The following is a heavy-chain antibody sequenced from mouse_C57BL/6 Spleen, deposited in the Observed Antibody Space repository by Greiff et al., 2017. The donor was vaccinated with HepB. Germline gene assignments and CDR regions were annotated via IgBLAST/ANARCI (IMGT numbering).Heavy chain of an antibody. V-gene: IGHV1-64*01. CDR3: AREGQLRFDY. D-gene: IGHD6-1*01. J-gene: IGHJ2*01. CDR1: GYTFTSYW. Sequence: QVQLQQPGAELVKPGASVTLSCKASGYTFTSYWMHWVKQRPGQGLEWIGMIHPNSGSTNYNEKFKSKATLTVDKASSTAYMQLSSLTSEDSAVYYWAREGQLRFDYWGQGTTLAVSS. CDR2: IHPNSGST.